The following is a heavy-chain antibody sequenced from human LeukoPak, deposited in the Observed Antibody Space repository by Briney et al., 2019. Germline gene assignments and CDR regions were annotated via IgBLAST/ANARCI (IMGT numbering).Heavy chain of an antibody. CDR2: ISAYNGNT. Sequence: ASVKVSCKASGYTFTSYGISWVRQAPGQGLEWMGWISAYNGNTNYAQKLQGRVTMTTDTSTSTAYMELRSLRSDDTAVYYCARGCPWGTSCYSPALDCGGQGSLVTVSA. CDR1: GYTFTSYG. CDR3: ARGCPWGTSCYSPALDC. D-gene: IGHD2-2*01. V-gene: IGHV1-18*01. J-gene: IGHJ4*02.